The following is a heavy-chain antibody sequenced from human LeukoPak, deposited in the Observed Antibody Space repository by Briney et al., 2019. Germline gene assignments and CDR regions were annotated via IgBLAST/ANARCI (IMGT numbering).Heavy chain of an antibody. CDR2: ISYDGSNK. J-gene: IGHJ5*02. V-gene: IGHV3-30-3*01. CDR3: AGDINWNYDLGSWFDP. D-gene: IGHD1-7*01. CDR1: GFTFSSYA. Sequence: GRSLRLSCAASGFTFSSYAMHWVRQAPGKGLEWVAVISYDGSNKYYADSVKGRFTISRDNSKNTLYLQMNSLRAEDTAVYYCAGDINWNYDLGSWFDPWGQGTLVTVSS.